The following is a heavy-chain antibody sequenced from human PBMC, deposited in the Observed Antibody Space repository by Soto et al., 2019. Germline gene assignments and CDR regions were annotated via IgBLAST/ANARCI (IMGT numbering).Heavy chain of an antibody. V-gene: IGHV3-74*01. J-gene: IGHJ6*02. CDR3: LRGGYPAWVYGVDV. D-gene: IGHD1-1*01. CDR1: GFTFSSYW. CDR2: MNSDGTTT. Sequence: EVQLVESGGGLVQPGGSLRLSCAASGFTFSSYWMHWVRQAPGKGLVWVSRMNSDGTTTNYADSVKGRFTISRDNARNTLYLQMNSLRAEDTAVYYCLRGGYPAWVYGVDVWGQGTTVTVSS.